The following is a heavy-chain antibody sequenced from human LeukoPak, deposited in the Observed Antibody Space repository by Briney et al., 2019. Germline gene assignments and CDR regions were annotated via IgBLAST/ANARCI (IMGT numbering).Heavy chain of an antibody. J-gene: IGHJ4*02. V-gene: IGHV4-34*01. CDR3: ARVRSTVAGAFDY. CDR1: GGSFSGYY. D-gene: IGHD6-19*01. CDR2: INHSGST. Sequence: PSETLSLTCAVYGGSFSGYYWSWIRQPPGKGLEWIGEINHSGSTNYNPSLKSRVTISVDTSKDQFSLKLSSVTAADTAVYYCARVRSTVAGAFDYWGQGTLVTVSS.